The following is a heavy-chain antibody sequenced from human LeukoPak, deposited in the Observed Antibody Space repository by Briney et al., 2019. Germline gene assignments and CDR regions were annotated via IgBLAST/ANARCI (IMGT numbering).Heavy chain of an antibody. CDR1: GDSVSSNSVA. V-gene: IGHV6-1*01. D-gene: IGHD3-22*01. CDR3: ARGGDSNGSVRSAFDI. J-gene: IGHJ3*02. CDR2: TYYRSKWYN. Sequence: SQTLSLTCAISGDSVSSNSVAWNWIRQSPSRGLEWLGRTYYRSKWYNDYAGSVKSRITINPDTSKNQFTLQLNSVTPEDTAVYYCARGGDSNGSVRSAFDIWGQGTMVTVSS.